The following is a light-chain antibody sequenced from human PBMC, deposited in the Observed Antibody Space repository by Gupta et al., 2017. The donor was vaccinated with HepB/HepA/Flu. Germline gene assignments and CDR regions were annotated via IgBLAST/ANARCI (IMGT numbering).Light chain of an antibody. V-gene: IGKV1-33*01. CDR2: HAS. Sequence: IQLTQPTSFLSACIGDRVSLNCQASQGISHFLTWYQQKPGKAPRVLIYHASTLDTGVRPNLTGSGSGTHFTFTITSLQPEDVATYYSQQYETFPMTFGGGTRVDIK. J-gene: IGKJ4*01. CDR1: QGISHF. CDR3: QQYETFPMT.